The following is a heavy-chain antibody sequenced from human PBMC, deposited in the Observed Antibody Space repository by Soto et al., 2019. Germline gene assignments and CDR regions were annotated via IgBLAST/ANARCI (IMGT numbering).Heavy chain of an antibody. V-gene: IGHV3-48*01. CDR3: GRFLGGSSSFDY. Sequence: EVQLVESGGGMVQPGESLRLSCAASGFTFSTYSMIWVRQAPGMGLEWLSYISSSSTTIHYAGSVRGRFTISRDNAKNSLYLQMNSLRAEDTAVYYCGRFLGGSSSFDYWGQGTLVTVSS. CDR1: GFTFSTYS. CDR2: ISSSSTTI. J-gene: IGHJ4*02. D-gene: IGHD1-26*01.